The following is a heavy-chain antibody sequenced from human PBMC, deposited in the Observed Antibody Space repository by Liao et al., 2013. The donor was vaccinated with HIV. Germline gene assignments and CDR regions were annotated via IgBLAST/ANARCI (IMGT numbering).Heavy chain of an antibody. CDR1: GGSFSAYY. J-gene: IGHJ6*03. CDR2: INHSGST. V-gene: IGHV4-34*01. CDR3: ARGGRRDYYSRSDYYYYYMDV. Sequence: QLQLQQWGAGLLKPSETLSLTCAVYGGSFSAYYWTWIRQPPGKGLEWIGEINHSGSTNYSPSLNSRVTISVDTSKNQFSLKLSSVTAADTAVYYCARGGRRDYYSRSDYYYYYMDVWGKGTTVTVSS. D-gene: IGHD4-17*01.